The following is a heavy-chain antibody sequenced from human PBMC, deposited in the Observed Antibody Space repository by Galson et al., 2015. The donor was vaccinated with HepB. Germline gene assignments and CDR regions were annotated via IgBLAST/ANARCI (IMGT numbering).Heavy chain of an antibody. CDR3: ARAAADSSTYANDY. CDR2: TYYTGNT. J-gene: IGHJ4*02. D-gene: IGHD2/OR15-2a*01. V-gene: IGHV4-39*07. CDR1: GASISSSLYS. Sequence: SETLSLTCAVSGASISSSLYSWVWVRQPPEKGRGGLGSTYYTGNTYYKPSPKSRVTIPADMSKNQFSLKVNSVTAADTAVYYCARAAADSSTYANDYWGQGALVTVSS.